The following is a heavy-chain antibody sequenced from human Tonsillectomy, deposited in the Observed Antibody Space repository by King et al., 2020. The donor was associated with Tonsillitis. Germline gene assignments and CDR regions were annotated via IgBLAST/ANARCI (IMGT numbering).Heavy chain of an antibody. CDR1: GFTFSSYS. Sequence: VQLVEAGGGLVQPGGSLRLSCAASGFTFSSYSMNWVRQAPGKGLEWVSYISRSSSTIYYAESVKGRFTISRDNAKNSLYLQMNSLRAEDTAVYYCARDWGYCSGGSCYFDYWGQETLVTVSS. V-gene: IGHV3-48*01. J-gene: IGHJ4*02. D-gene: IGHD2-15*01. CDR2: ISRSSSTI. CDR3: ARDWGYCSGGSCYFDY.